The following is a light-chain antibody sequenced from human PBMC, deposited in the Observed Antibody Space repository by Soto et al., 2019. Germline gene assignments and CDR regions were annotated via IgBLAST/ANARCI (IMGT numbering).Light chain of an antibody. CDR1: SSDIGAYNF. V-gene: IGLV2-14*03. CDR3: TSWTTSTTMI. Sequence: QSAPTPPASVSGSPGRSITIPYTRTSSDIGAYNFVSWYHQHPGKAPKLTLNDVNIRPSGVSNRFSGSKSGNTASLTISGLQAEDEADYYCTSWTTSTTMIFGGGTKVTVL. J-gene: IGLJ2*01. CDR2: DVN.